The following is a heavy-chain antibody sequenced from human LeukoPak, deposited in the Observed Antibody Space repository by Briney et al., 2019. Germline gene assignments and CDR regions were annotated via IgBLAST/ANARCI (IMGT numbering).Heavy chain of an antibody. J-gene: IGHJ4*02. V-gene: IGHV3-23*01. CDR3: ARSRGGSYEHDY. D-gene: IGHD1-26*01. CDR1: GFTFNRNA. CDR2: ISSRGDYT. Sequence: GSLRLSCAASGFTFNRNAMTWVRQAPEKGLEWVSGISSRGDYTYYTDSVKGRFTISRDNSKNTLYLQMNSLRAEDTAMYYCARSRGGSYEHDYWGQGTLVTVSS.